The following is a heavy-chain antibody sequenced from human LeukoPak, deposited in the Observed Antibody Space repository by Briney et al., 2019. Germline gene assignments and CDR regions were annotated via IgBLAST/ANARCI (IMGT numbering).Heavy chain of an antibody. D-gene: IGHD3-22*01. Sequence: GGSLRLSCTTSGFTFSGYWMSWVRQAPGKGLEWVANIKKDGSEKYYVDSVKGRFTISRDNAKNSLYLQMNSLRAEDTAVYYCARKGLGDCWGQGTLVTVSS. J-gene: IGHJ4*02. V-gene: IGHV3-7*01. CDR1: GFTFSGYW. CDR2: IKKDGSEK. CDR3: ARKGLGDC.